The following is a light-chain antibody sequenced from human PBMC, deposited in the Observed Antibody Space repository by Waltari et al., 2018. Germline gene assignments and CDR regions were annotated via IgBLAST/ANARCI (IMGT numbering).Light chain of an antibody. CDR3: QQYYSYPVT. Sequence: AIRLTQSPSSIAASTGVRVTIPCRASQGGGSYLAWYQQKSGRAPKLLLYASSSLEAEVPSRFGGSGSGTDFTLTISCLQSEDFASYFCQQYYSYPVTFGQGTRV. J-gene: IGKJ1*01. CDR2: ASS. V-gene: IGKV1-8*01. CDR1: QGGGSY.